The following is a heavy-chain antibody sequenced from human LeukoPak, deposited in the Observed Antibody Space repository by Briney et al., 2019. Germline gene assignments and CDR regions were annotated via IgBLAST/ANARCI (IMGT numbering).Heavy chain of an antibody. D-gene: IGHD3-22*01. CDR3: ARRGSGYYFDY. V-gene: IGHV4-4*09. J-gene: IGHJ4*02. Sequence: PSETLSLTCTVSGGSISSYYWSWIRQPPGKGLEWIGYIYTSGSTNYNPSLKSRVTISVDTSKNQFSLKLSSVAAADTAVYYCARRGSGYYFDYWGRGTLVTVSS. CDR1: GGSISSYY. CDR2: IYTSGST.